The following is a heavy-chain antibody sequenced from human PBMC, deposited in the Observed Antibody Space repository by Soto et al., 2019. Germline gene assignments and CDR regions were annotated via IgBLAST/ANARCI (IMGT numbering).Heavy chain of an antibody. CDR1: GGTFNNYA. J-gene: IGHJ4*02. V-gene: IGHV1-69*01. CDR2: IIPIIGTA. D-gene: IGHD5-12*01. Sequence: QVQLVQSGAEVKKPGSSVKVSCKASGGTFNNYAISWVRQAPGQGLEWMGGIIPIIGTADYAHKFQGRLAISADESTGTTFMELSSLXXXDTALYYCARGGVDVVATSAFDYWGXXXLXTVSS. CDR3: ARGGVDVVATSAFDY.